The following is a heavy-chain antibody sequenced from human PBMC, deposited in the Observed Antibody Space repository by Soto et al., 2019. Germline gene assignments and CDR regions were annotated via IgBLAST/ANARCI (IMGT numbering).Heavy chain of an antibody. J-gene: IGHJ4*02. CDR3: ARQIYDSDTGRQFQYYSDS. V-gene: IGHV5-10-1*01. Sequence: GESLKISCKGSGYSFAGYWITWVRQKPGKGLEWMGRIDPSDSQTYYSPSFRGHVTISATKSITTVFLQWSSLRASDTAMYYCARQIYDSDTGRQFQYYSDSWGQGTLVTVSS. CDR1: GYSFAGYW. CDR2: IDPSDSQT. D-gene: IGHD3-22*01.